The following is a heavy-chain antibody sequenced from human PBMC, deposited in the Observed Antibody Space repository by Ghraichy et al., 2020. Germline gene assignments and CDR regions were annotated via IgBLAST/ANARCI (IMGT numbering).Heavy chain of an antibody. J-gene: IGHJ5*02. CDR3: ARGPNWNRPAGWFDP. Sequence: TLSLTCTVSDASISSPGSFWGWIRQPPGKGLEWIGTIYYSGSTFYTPSLKSRVTISLDTSKNQFSLRLGSVTAADTAVYFCARGPNWNRPAGWFDPWGQGTLVTVSS. D-gene: IGHD1-20*01. CDR1: DASISSPGSF. CDR2: IYYSGST. V-gene: IGHV4-39*01.